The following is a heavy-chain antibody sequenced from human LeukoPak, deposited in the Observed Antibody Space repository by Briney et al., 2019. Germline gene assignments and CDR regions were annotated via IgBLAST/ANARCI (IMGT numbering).Heavy chain of an antibody. V-gene: IGHV3-72*01. J-gene: IGHJ4*02. CDR1: GFSFSDHY. D-gene: IGHD3-10*01. CDR3: ARESGAAVTSGSGNYPFDY. CDR2: ARNKANYYTT. Sequence: GGSLRLSCAASGFSFSDHYMDWVRQAPGKGLEWVGRARNKANYYTTEYAASVKGRVTISRDDSKKSLYLQMNSLKTEDTAVYYCARESGAAVTSGSGNYPFDYWGQGTLVTVSS.